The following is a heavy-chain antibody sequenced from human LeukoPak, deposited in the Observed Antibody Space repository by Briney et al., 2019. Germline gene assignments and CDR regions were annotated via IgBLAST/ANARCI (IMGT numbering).Heavy chain of an antibody. J-gene: IGHJ5*02. Sequence: ASVKVSCKASGGTFSSYAISWVRQAPGQRLEWLGWINAGNGNTKYSQKFQGRVTITRDTSASTAYMELSSLRSEDTAVYYCARNDYDYGDSWFDPWGQGTLVTVSS. CDR2: INAGNGNT. CDR3: ARNDYDYGDSWFDP. CDR1: GGTFSSYA. V-gene: IGHV1-3*01. D-gene: IGHD4-17*01.